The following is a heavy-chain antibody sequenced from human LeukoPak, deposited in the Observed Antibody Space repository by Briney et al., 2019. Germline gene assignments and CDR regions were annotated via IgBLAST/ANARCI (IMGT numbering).Heavy chain of an antibody. J-gene: IGHJ4*02. CDR2: IYGGDTT. V-gene: IGHV3-53*01. Sequence: GGSLRLSRAASGFTVSRDYTSWVRQAPGKGLEWVSVIYGGDTTYYADSVRGRFTISRDTSKNTLYLQMNSLRADDTAVYYCARAIQFGGYFDYWGQGTLVTVSS. CDR3: ARAIQFGGYFDY. CDR1: GFTVSRDY. D-gene: IGHD2-15*01.